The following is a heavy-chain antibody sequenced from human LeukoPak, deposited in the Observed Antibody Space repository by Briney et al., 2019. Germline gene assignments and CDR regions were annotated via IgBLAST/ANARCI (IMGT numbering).Heavy chain of an antibody. CDR1: GFTFMSYN. D-gene: IGHD3-22*01. J-gene: IGHJ4*01. Sequence: GGSLRLSCAASGFTFMSYNMHWVRQAPGKGLEWVSIISYDGGKRYYADSVKGRFTTSRDNSKSTLYLQMNSLGPEDTAMYYCAKLSYDSSGSQVPYFDAWGHGTLVTVSS. V-gene: IGHV3-30*18. CDR3: AKLSYDSSGSQVPYFDA. CDR2: ISYDGGKR.